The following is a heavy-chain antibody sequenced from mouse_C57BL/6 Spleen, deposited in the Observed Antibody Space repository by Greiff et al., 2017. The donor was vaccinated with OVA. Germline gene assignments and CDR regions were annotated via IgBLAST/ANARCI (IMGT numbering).Heavy chain of an antibody. V-gene: IGHV1-22*01. CDR1: GYTFTDYN. CDR2: INPNNGGT. CDR3: ARAGYYGYGRNAMDY. Sequence: VQLKQSGPELVKPGASVKMSCKASGYTFTDYNMHWVKQSHGKSLEWIGYINPNNGGTSYNQKFKGKATLTVNKSSSTAYMELRSLTSEDSAVYYCARAGYYGYGRNAMDYWGQGTSVTVSS. D-gene: IGHD2-2*01. J-gene: IGHJ4*01.